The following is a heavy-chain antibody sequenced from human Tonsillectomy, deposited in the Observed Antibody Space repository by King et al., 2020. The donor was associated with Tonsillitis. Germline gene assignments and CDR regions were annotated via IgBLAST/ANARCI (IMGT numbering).Heavy chain of an antibody. Sequence: VQLVESGGGLVQPGGSLRLSCSAFGVTLNNYWMTWVRRAPGKGLEWVANIREDGYLKYYMDSVDGRFTISRDNARNSVYLQMNSLRAGDTAVYYCARDTNYFDGNLYYDVFDLWGQGTMVTVSS. CDR3: ARDTNYFDGNLYYDVFDL. CDR1: GVTLNNYW. V-gene: IGHV3-7*03. J-gene: IGHJ3*01. CDR2: IREDGYLK. D-gene: IGHD3-22*01.